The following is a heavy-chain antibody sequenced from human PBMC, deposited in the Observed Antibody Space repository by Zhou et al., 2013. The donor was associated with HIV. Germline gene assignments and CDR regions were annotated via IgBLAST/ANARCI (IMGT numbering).Heavy chain of an antibody. CDR1: GYTFINYF. CDR3: MRRGLCAHCDEFTFQH. J-gene: IGHJ1*01. D-gene: IGHD2-21*01. V-gene: IGHV1-2*02. Sequence: QVRLVQSGTVMKKPGSSVKISCEASGYTFINYFIHWVRHVPGKGFEWMGWINPYAGAVNYAWNFQGRVTLTRKSFDTDTGTAYMELSGLTSADTAVYYCMRRGLCAHCDEFTFQHWGQGTLVIVSS. CDR2: INPYAGAV.